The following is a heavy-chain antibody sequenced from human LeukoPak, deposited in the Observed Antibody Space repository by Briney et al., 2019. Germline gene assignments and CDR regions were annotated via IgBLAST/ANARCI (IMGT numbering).Heavy chain of an antibody. CDR2: ISSSSSYI. V-gene: IGHV3-21*01. J-gene: IGHJ6*02. CDR1: GFTFSSYS. Sequence: MAGGSLRLSCAASGFTFSSYSMNWVRQAPGKGLEWVSSISSSSSYIYYADSVKGRFTISRDNSKNTLYLQMNSLRAEDTAVYYCARDQSGLWFGELLYGMDVWGQGTTVTVSS. D-gene: IGHD3-10*01. CDR3: ARDQSGLWFGELLYGMDV.